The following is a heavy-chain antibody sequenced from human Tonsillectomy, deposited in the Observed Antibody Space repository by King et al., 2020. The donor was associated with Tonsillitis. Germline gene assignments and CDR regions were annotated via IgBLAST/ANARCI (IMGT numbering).Heavy chain of an antibody. J-gene: IGHJ4*02. Sequence: VQLVESGGGVVQSGGALRLSCAASGFTFSSYGIHWVRQAPGKGLQWVAYISYDGSNKYYADAVKGRFTISRDISKNTVYLQMSSLRVEDTAVYYCAKDRDSGVYEPSDHWGQGTLVTVS. CDR2: ISYDGSNK. CDR3: AKDRDSGVYEPSDH. CDR1: GFTFSSYG. V-gene: IGHV3-30*02. D-gene: IGHD5/OR15-5a*01.